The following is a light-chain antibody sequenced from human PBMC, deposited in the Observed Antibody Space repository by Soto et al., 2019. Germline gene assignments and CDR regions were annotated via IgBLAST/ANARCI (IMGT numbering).Light chain of an antibody. J-gene: IGKJ5*01. Sequence: DIQMTQSPSSLSASVGDRVTITCRASQSISGYLNWYQQKSGQAPKLLMYAASTLQSGVPSRFSGSGSGTDFTLTISNLQSEDFALYYCLQYDNWPPITFGQGTRLEI. CDR3: LQYDNWPPIT. V-gene: IGKV1-39*01. CDR1: QSISGY. CDR2: AAS.